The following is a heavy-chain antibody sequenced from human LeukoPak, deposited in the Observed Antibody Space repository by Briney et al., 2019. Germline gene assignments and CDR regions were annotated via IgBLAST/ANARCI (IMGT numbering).Heavy chain of an antibody. CDR2: IYVTGT. CDR1: GDSLSSHF. CDR3: ARHIGGGIEDMDV. J-gene: IGHJ6*03. V-gene: IGHV4-59*08. D-gene: IGHD3-16*02. Sequence: SETLSLTGTVSGDSLSSHFWGWIRQPPGKGLEWIGYIYVTGTRYNPYLQSRVTISVDRSRNQFFLKMSSGTAADTAVYYCARHIGGGIEDMDVWGKGTKVIVSS.